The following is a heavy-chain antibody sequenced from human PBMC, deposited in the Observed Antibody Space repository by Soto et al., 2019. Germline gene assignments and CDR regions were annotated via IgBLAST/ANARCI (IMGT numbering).Heavy chain of an antibody. CDR2: INAGNGNT. D-gene: IGHD3-16*02. V-gene: IGHV1-3*01. CDR3: ARSDPYRLRLGELSPFDY. J-gene: IGHJ4*02. Sequence: ASVKVSCKASGYTFTSYAMHWVRQAPGQRLEWMGWINAGNGNTKYSQKFQGRVTITRDTSASTAYMELSSLGSENTAVYYCARSDPYRLRLGELSPFDYWGQGTLVTVSS. CDR1: GYTFTSYA.